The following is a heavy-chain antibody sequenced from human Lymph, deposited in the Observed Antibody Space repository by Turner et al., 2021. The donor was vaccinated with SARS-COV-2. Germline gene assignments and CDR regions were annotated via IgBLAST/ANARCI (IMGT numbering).Heavy chain of an antibody. CDR3: ARDRGGYGAYYYGMDV. Sequence: EVQLVESGGGLVQSGGSLRLSCAASGFTFSSYSMNWVRQAPGKGLEWVSYISISSSTKYYADSVKGRFTISRDNAKNSLYLQMNSLRDEDTAVYYCARDRGGYGAYYYGMDVWGQGTTVTVSS. CDR1: GFTFSSYS. CDR2: ISISSSTK. D-gene: IGHD2-15*01. J-gene: IGHJ6*02. V-gene: IGHV3-48*02.